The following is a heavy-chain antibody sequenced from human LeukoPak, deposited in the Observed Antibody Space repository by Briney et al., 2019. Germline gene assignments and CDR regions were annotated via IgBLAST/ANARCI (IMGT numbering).Heavy chain of an antibody. J-gene: IGHJ4*02. V-gene: IGHV1-2*06. CDR1: GHTFTGYY. CDR2: INPNSGGT. CDR3: ARVHGSGSYPRAFDY. D-gene: IGHD3-10*01. Sequence: GASVKVSCKASGHTFTGYYMHWVRQAPGQGLEWMGRINPNSGGTNYAQKFQGRVTMTRDTSISTAYMELSRLRSDDTAVYYCARVHGSGSYPRAFDYWGQGTLVTVSS.